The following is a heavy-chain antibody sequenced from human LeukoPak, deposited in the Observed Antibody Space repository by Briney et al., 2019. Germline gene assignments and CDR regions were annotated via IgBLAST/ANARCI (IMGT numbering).Heavy chain of an antibody. J-gene: IGHJ4*02. D-gene: IGHD1-1*01. CDR3: VKLRTGTATNFDY. CDR2: ISGAGGST. V-gene: IGHV3-23*01. CDR1: GFTFSSYA. Sequence: GGSLRLSCAASGFTFSSYAMSWVRQAPGKGLGRVSGISGAGGSTYYADSVKGRFTISRDNSKDTLYLQMNSLRAEDTAIYYCVKLRTGTATNFDYWGQGTLVTVSS.